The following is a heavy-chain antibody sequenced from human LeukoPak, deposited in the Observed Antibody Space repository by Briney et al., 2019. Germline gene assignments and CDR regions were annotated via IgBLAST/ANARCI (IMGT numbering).Heavy chain of an antibody. CDR1: GFTFGTYG. CDR2: ITEASTWT. V-gene: IGHV3-23*01. J-gene: IGHJ2*01. CDR3: ARELVSLGTGYFDL. D-gene: IGHD7-27*01. Sequence: PGGSLRLSREASGFTFGTYGMTWVRQAPGKGLEWVSGITEASTWTYYADSVRGRFTISRDNSKNTLHLQMNNLTADDTAIYYCARELVSLGTGYFDLWGRGTLVTVSS.